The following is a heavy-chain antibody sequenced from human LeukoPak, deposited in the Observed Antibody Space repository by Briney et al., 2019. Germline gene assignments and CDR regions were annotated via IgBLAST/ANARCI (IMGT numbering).Heavy chain of an antibody. CDR1: GLTFSRYW. CDR3: AGYCIYTVCYSYIDYYMDV. Sequence: GGSLRLSCAASGLTFSRYWMTWVRQAPGKGPEWVATIKQDGSEKYHVDSVKGRFTISRDNAKNSLYLQMNSLRPEDTAVYYCAGYCIYTVCYSYIDYYMDVWGKGTTVTVSS. J-gene: IGHJ6*03. D-gene: IGHD2-8*01. V-gene: IGHV3-7*01. CDR2: IKQDGSEK.